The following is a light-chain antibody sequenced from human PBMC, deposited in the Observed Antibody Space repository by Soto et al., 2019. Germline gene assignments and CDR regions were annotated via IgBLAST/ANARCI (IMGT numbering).Light chain of an antibody. CDR3: QHYGTSPVT. CDR2: GAS. Sequence: EIVLTQSPSTLSVSPGERATLSCRASQSISGTLAWYQQKPGQAPRLLIYGASSWATGIPDRFSGSGSGTDFTLTISRLEPEDFAVYYCQHYGTSPVTFGGGTKVDIK. J-gene: IGKJ4*01. V-gene: IGKV3-20*01. CDR1: QSISGT.